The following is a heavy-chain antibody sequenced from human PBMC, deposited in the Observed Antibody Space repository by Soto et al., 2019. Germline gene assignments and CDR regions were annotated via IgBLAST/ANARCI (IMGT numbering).Heavy chain of an antibody. CDR3: ARDPTARPYSSSWYEPLWAFDI. J-gene: IGHJ3*02. D-gene: IGHD6-13*01. Sequence: QVQLVQSGAEVKKPGASVKVSCKASGYTFTSYGISWVRQAPGQGLEWMGWISAYNGNTNYAQKLQGRVTMTTDTAPSXXYXEXXSLRSDDTAVYYCARDPTARPYSSSWYEPLWAFDIWGQGTMVTVSS. CDR1: GYTFTSYG. CDR2: ISAYNGNT. V-gene: IGHV1-18*01.